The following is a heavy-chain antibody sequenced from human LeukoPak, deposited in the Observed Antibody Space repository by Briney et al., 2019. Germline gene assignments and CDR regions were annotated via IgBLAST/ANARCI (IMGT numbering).Heavy chain of an antibody. CDR1: GFTLSSYA. CDR2: ISYDGSNK. Sequence: PGGSLRLSCAASGFTLSSYAMPWVRQAPGKGLEWVAVISYDGSNKYYADSVKGRFTISRDNSKNTLYLQMNSLRAEDTAVYYCAREHSSGYPTYYYYGMDVWGQGTTVTVSS. CDR3: AREHSSGYPTYYYYGMDV. V-gene: IGHV3-30*04. D-gene: IGHD3-22*01. J-gene: IGHJ6*02.